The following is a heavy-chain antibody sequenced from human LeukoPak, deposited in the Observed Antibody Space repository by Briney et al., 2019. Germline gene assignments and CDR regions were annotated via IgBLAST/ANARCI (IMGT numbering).Heavy chain of an antibody. V-gene: IGHV3-30*19. D-gene: IGHD3-22*01. CDR2: ISYDGSNK. CDR3: ARDGSVVVNPTYYFDY. Sequence: GGSLRLSCTASGFTFSTYGMHWVRQAPGKGLEWVAVISYDGSNKYYADSVKGRFTISRDNSKNTLYLQMNSLRAEDTAVYYCARDGSVVVNPTYYFDYWGQGTLVTVSS. CDR1: GFTFSTYG. J-gene: IGHJ4*02.